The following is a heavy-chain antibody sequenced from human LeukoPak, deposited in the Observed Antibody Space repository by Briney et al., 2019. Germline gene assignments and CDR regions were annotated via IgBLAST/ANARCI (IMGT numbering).Heavy chain of an antibody. CDR2: IYYTGRT. CDR3: AQSLGSNIWMGNWFDP. CDR1: GGSITSSGHS. J-gene: IGHJ5*02. V-gene: IGHV4-39*01. D-gene: IGHD6-13*01. Sequence: SETLSLTCTVSGGSITSSGHSWAWIRQPPGKGLEWTGTIYYTGRTYYNPSLQSRITISVDTSRNQFSLKLSSVTAADTAVYYCAQSLGSNIWMGNWFDPWGQGTLVTVSS.